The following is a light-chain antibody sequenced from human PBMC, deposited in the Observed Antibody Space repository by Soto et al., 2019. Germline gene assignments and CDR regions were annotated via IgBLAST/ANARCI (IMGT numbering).Light chain of an antibody. V-gene: IGKV1-12*01. CDR1: QGVSTW. CDR3: KQAASFPIT. Sequence: DIQMTQSPSSVSASVGDRVTITCRASQGVSTWLAWYQQKPGKAPNLLIYTASSLQSGVPSRFSGSGSGTDFTLTINGLQPEDFAPYYCKQAASFPITFGQGTRLEIK. CDR2: TAS. J-gene: IGKJ5*01.